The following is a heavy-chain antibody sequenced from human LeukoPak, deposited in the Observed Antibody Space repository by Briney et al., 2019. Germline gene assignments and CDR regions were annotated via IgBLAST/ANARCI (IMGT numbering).Heavy chain of an antibody. V-gene: IGHV3-23*01. CDR1: GFTFSIYA. J-gene: IGHJ4*02. CDR3: AKVWGTRIVVVPAAIIYFDY. Sequence: PGGSLRLSCAVSGFTFSIYAMAWVRQAPGKGLEWVSGISDQTYYADSVRGRFTISRGNSKNTLYLQMNSLRAEDTAVYYCAKVWGTRIVVVPAAIIYFDYWGQGTLVTVSS. CDR2: ISDQT. D-gene: IGHD2-2*01.